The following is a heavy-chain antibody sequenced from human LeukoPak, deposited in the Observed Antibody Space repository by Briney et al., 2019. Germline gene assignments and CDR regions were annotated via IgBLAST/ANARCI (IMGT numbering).Heavy chain of an antibody. Sequence: SETLSLTCTVSGVSISSGNYHWTWIRQHPGKGLEWIGCLHPTGSTHYNPSLKGRLSISVGTSKNQFSLRLNSVTAADTAVYYYVKDRGDYGGDPGYFDYWGQGTHVTVSS. CDR2: LHPTGST. CDR3: VKDRGDYGGDPGYFDY. V-gene: IGHV4-31*03. CDR1: GVSISSGNYH. J-gene: IGHJ4*02. D-gene: IGHD4-17*01.